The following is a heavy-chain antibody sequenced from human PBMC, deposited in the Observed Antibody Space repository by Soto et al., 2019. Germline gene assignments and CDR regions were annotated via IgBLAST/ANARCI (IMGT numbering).Heavy chain of an antibody. CDR3: AKEPGYYYGSGNDY. Sequence: PVGPLRLPCPASGFTFSRTPMPWARQAPGRGLEWFSALSGSGVSTYYADSEKGRFTISRDNSKNTLYLQMNSLRAEDTAVYYCAKEPGYYYGSGNDYWGRGTLVTVSS. D-gene: IGHD3-10*01. V-gene: IGHV3-23*01. J-gene: IGHJ4*02. CDR1: GFTFSRTP. CDR2: LSGSGVST.